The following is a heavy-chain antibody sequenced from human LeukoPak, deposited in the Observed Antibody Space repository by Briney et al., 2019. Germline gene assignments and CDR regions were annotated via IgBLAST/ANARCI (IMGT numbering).Heavy chain of an antibody. V-gene: IGHV1-18*01. CDR2: ISAYNGNT. D-gene: IGHD6-13*01. CDR3: ARGPAIAAAGYYYYYYMDV. Sequence: ASVKVSCKASGYTFTSYGISWVRQAPGQGLEWMGWISAYNGNTNYGQKLQGRVTMTTDTSTSTAYMELRSLRSDDTAVYYCARGPAIAAAGYYYYYYMDVWGKGTTVTVSS. CDR1: GYTFTSYG. J-gene: IGHJ6*03.